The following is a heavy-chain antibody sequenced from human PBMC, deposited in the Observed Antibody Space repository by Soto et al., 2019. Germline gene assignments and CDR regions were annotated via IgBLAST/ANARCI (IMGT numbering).Heavy chain of an antibody. CDR2: IYYSGST. CDR1: GGSISSYY. V-gene: IGHV4-59*08. J-gene: IGHJ6*03. D-gene: IGHD5-18*01. Sequence: PSETLSLTCTVSGGSISSYYWSWIRQPPGKGLEWIGYIYYSGSTNYNPSLKSRVTISVDTSKNQFSLKLSSVTAADTAVYYCARLGTAMVGYYYYYMDVWGKGTTVTVSS. CDR3: ARLGTAMVGYYYYYMDV.